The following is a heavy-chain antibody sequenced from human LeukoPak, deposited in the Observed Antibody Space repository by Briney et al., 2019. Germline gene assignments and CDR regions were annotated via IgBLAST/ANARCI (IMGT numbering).Heavy chain of an antibody. D-gene: IGHD3-10*01. V-gene: IGHV3-48*01. CDR2: ISSSSSTI. J-gene: IGHJ4*02. Sequence: GGSLRLSCAASGFTFSSYSMNWVRQAPGKGLEWVSYISSSSSTIYYADSVKGRFTIFRDNAKNLLYLQMNSLRAEDTAVYYCARDRVTMVRGGTYWGQGTLVTVSS. CDR3: ARDRVTMVRGGTY. CDR1: GFTFSSYS.